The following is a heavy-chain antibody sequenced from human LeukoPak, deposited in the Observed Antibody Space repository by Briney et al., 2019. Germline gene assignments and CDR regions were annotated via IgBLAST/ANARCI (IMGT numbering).Heavy chain of an antibody. D-gene: IGHD2-8*01. J-gene: IGHJ4*02. V-gene: IGHV3-74*01. Sequence: GGSLRLSCAASGFTFSTYWKQWVRHAPGKGLVGVSRINNDGGGTTYANSVKGRFTISRDNPKNTVFLQMNGLRAEDTAVYYCARDADGPGSLIDYWGQGALVTVSS. CDR3: ARDADGPGSLIDY. CDR2: INNDGGGT. CDR1: GFTFSTYW.